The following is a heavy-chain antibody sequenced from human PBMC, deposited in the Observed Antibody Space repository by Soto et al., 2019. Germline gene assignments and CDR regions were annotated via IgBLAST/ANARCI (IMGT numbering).Heavy chain of an antibody. CDR2: IFFTGAT. CDR1: GDSVTFGHHC. J-gene: IGHJ6*02. V-gene: IGHV4-61*01. D-gene: IGHD3-10*01. Sequence: SETLSLTCVGSGDSVTFGHHCWTWIRQPPGKGLEWIGHIFFTGATNYIPSLKSRVTMSVDTSKSQFSLNLTSVTAADSAIYYCARGRSDSAGSSLGRRMDVWGQGTTVTVSS. CDR3: ARGRSDSAGSSLGRRMDV.